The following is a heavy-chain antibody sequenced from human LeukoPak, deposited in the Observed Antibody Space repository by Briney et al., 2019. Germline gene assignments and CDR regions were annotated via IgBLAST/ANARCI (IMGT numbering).Heavy chain of an antibody. CDR1: GFTFSSYW. V-gene: IGHV3-7*01. D-gene: IGHD2-2*02. CDR2: IKQDGSEK. J-gene: IGHJ4*02. Sequence: GGSLRLSCAASGFTFSSYWMSWVRQAPGKGVEWVANIKQDGSEKYYVDSVKGRFTISRDNAKNSLYLQMNSLRAEDTAVYYCARYRTSRYIDYWGQGTLVTVSS. CDR3: ARYRTSRYIDY.